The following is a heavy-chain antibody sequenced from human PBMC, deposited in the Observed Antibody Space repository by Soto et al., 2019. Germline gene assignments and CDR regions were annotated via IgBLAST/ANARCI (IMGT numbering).Heavy chain of an antibody. J-gene: IGHJ4*02. D-gene: IGHD3-10*01. Sequence: ASVKVSCKASGYTFTSYGISWVRQAPGQGLEWMGWISAYNGNTNYAQKLQGRVTITTDTSTSTAYMELRSLRSDDTAVCYCASDRAEFSCFDYWGQGTLVTVSS. CDR2: ISAYNGNT. CDR3: ASDRAEFSCFDY. V-gene: IGHV1-18*01. CDR1: GYTFTSYG.